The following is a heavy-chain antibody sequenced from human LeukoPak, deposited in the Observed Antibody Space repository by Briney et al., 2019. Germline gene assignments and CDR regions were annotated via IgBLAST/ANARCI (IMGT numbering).Heavy chain of an antibody. V-gene: IGHV1-46*01. D-gene: IGHD6-19*01. CDR1: GYTFTSYY. Sequence: APVKVSCKASGYTFTSYYMHWVRQAPGQGLEWMGIINPSDGSTSYAQKFQGRVTMTRDTSTSTVYMELSSLRSEDTAVYYCARRSRAVAGTSEMETFDYWGQGTLVTVSS. CDR3: ARRSRAVAGTSEMETFDY. J-gene: IGHJ4*02. CDR2: INPSDGST.